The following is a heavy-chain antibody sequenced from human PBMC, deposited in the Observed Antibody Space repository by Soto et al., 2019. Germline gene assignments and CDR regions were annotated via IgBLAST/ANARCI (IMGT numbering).Heavy chain of an antibody. V-gene: IGHV1-69*01. CDR2: IIPIFGTA. D-gene: IGHD6-13*01. Sequence: SVKVACNASGGTFSSYAISWVRQAPGQGLEWMGGIIPIFGTANYAQKFQGRVTITADESTSTAYMELSSLRSEDTAVYYCARFGYSSSWYVAYYYYGMDVWGQGTTVTVSS. J-gene: IGHJ6*02. CDR3: ARFGYSSSWYVAYYYYGMDV. CDR1: GGTFSSYA.